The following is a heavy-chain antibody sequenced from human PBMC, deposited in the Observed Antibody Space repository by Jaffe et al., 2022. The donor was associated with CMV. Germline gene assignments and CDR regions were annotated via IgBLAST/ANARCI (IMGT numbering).Heavy chain of an antibody. D-gene: IGHD5-18*01. CDR2: IYYSGST. CDR3: ARLTVDTAMAP. CDR1: GGSISSYY. J-gene: IGHJ5*02. Sequence: QVQLQESGPGLVKPSETLSLTCTVSGGSISSYYWSWIRQPPGKGLEWIGYIYYSGSTNYNPSLKSRVTISVDTSKNQFSLKLSSVTAADTAVYYCARLTVDTAMAPWGQGTLVTVSS. V-gene: IGHV4-59*08.